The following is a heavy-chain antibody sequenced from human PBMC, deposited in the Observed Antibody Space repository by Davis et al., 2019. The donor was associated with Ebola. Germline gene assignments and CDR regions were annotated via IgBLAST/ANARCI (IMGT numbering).Heavy chain of an antibody. CDR3: TQNGGDY. J-gene: IGHJ4*02. D-gene: IGHD3-16*01. CDR2: IYYSGST. Sequence: MPSETLSLTCTVSGGSISSSSYYWGWFRQPPGRGLGWMGSIYYSGSTYYNPSLKSRVPISVDTSKNQFSLKLSSVTAADTAVYYCTQNGGDYWGQGTLVTVSS. V-gene: IGHV4-39*01. CDR1: GGSISSSSYY.